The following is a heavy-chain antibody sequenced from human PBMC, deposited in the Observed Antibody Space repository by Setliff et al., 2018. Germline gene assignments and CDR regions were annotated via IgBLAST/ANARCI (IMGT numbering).Heavy chain of an antibody. CDR1: GFTFISYA. CDR3: ARVAEYDTIDI. CDR2: ISSNGVRL. Sequence: LRLSCAASGFTFISYAMHWVRQAPGKGLEYVSAISSNGVRLSYADSVKGRFTISRDISKNSLYLQMDSLRHEDTAVYYCARVAEYDTIDIWGQGTMVTVSS. D-gene: IGHD3-16*01. V-gene: IGHV3-64*02. J-gene: IGHJ3*02.